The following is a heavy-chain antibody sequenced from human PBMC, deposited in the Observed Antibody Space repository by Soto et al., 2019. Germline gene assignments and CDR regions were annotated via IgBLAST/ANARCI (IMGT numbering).Heavy chain of an antibody. D-gene: IGHD6-19*01. Sequence: PSDTQSLTCNVSGGSISSYCCRWIRQPQGKGLEWIGYIYYSGSTNYNPSLKSRVTISVDTSKNQFSLKLSSVTAADTAVYHCARGVAVAGLYFDYWGQGTLVTVSS. J-gene: IGHJ4*02. CDR3: ARGVAVAGLYFDY. CDR2: IYYSGST. CDR1: GGSISSYC. V-gene: IGHV4-59*01.